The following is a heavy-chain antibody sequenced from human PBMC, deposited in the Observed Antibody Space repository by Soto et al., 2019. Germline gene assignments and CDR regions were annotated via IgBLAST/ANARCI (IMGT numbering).Heavy chain of an antibody. Sequence: EVQLVESGGGLVKPGGSLRLSCAASGFTFSSYSMNWVRQAPGKGLAWVSSISSSSSYIYYADSVKGRFTISRDNATNSLYLQMNSLRAEDTAVYYCARITYYDFWSGQRDYYYMDVWGKGTTVTVSS. CDR2: ISSSSSYI. V-gene: IGHV3-21*01. J-gene: IGHJ6*03. CDR1: GFTFSSYS. CDR3: ARITYYDFWSGQRDYYYMDV. D-gene: IGHD3-3*01.